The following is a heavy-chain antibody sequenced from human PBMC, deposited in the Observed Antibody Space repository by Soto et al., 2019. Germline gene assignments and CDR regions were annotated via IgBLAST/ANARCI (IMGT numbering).Heavy chain of an antibody. J-gene: IGHJ6*02. D-gene: IGHD1-26*01. V-gene: IGHV1-18*04. Sequence: ASVNVSCKSSGYTFTSYCISWVRQAPGQGLEWMGWISAYNGNTNYAQKLQGRVTMTTDTSTSTAYMELRSLRSDDTAVYYCARVGGSYSYYYYGMDLWGQGTTVTVSS. CDR3: ARVGGSYSYYYYGMDL. CDR1: GYTFTSYC. CDR2: ISAYNGNT.